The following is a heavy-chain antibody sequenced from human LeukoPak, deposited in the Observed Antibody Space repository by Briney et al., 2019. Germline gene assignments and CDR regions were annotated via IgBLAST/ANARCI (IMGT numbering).Heavy chain of an antibody. D-gene: IGHD3-3*01. J-gene: IGHJ4*02. CDR1: GYTFTSYG. CDR2: IKPKSGAT. CDR3: ARVREWEEISGAIPDYFDY. Sequence: ASVKVSCKASGYTFTSYGISWVRQAPGQGLEWMGWIKPKSGATTYAQKFQGRVTMTRDTSINTAYLELSSLTSDDTAIYYCARVREWEEISGAIPDYFDYWGQGTLVTVSS. V-gene: IGHV1-2*02.